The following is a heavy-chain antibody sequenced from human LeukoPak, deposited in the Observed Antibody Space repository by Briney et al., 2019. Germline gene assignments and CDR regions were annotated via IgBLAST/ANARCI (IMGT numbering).Heavy chain of an antibody. V-gene: IGHV1-3*01. D-gene: IGHD6-19*01. CDR2: INAGNGNT. J-gene: IGHJ4*02. CDR1: GYTFTSYA. CDR3: ARDVVVAVAGSPPTLGY. Sequence: GASVKVSCKASGYTFTSYAKHWVRQAPGQRLEWMGWINAGNGNTKYSQKFQGRVTITRDTSASTAYMELSSLRSEDTAVYYCARDVVVAVAGSPPTLGYWGQGTLVTVSS.